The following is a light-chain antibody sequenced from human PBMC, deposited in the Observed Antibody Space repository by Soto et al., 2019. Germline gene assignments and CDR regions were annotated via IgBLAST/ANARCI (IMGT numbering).Light chain of an antibody. CDR1: SGSIASNY. CDR3: QSYDSSNQVV. V-gene: IGLV6-57*03. Sequence: FMLTQPHSVSESPGQTVTISCTRSSGSIASNYVQWYQQRPGSAPTTVIYEDNQRPSGVTDRFSGSIDSSYNSASLTISGLKTEDEADYYCQSYDSSNQVVFGGGTKVTVL. J-gene: IGLJ2*01. CDR2: EDN.